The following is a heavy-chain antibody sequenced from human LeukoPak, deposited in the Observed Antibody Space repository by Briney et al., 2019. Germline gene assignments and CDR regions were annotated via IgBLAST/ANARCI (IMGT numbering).Heavy chain of an antibody. J-gene: IGHJ4*02. CDR1: GGSISSYY. V-gene: IGHV4-59*12. Sequence: SETLSLTCTVSGGSISSYYWSWIRQPPGKGLEWIGEMYLSGTTHSNPSVKSRVTISIDKSKNQFFLNLSSVTAADTAVYYCAGLVGRYSSGLYYYYFDYWGQGTLVTVSS. D-gene: IGHD3-22*01. CDR2: MYLSGTT. CDR3: AGLVGRYSSGLYYYYFDY.